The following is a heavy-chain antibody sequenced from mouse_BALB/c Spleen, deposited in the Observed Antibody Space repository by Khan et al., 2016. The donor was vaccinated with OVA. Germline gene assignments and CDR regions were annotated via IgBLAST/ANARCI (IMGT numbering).Heavy chain of an antibody. CDR1: GFSLSTSGMG. CDR3: ARHLYANDAWFAY. V-gene: IGHV8-12*01. CDR2: IYWDDEK. Sequence: QVPLKESGPGILQSSQTLSLTCSFSGFSLSTSGMGVSWIRQPSGKGLEWLAHIYWDDEKRYNPSLKSRLTISKDTTRKQAFLRNTSVDTTDTATYYSARHLYANDAWFAYWGQGTLVTVSS. D-gene: IGHD2-2*01. J-gene: IGHJ3*01.